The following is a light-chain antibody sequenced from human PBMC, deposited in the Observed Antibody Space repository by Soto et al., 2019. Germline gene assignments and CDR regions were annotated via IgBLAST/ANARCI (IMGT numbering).Light chain of an antibody. CDR1: SSNIGAGYD. V-gene: IGLV1-40*01. CDR2: GNS. CDR3: QSYDSSLLWV. J-gene: IGLJ1*01. Sequence: QSVLTQPPSVSGAPGQRVTISCTGSSSNIGAGYDVHWYQQLPGTAPKLLIYGNSNRPSGVPDRFSGSKSGTSASLAITGLQAEDEADYYCQSYDSSLLWVFGTGTKLTVL.